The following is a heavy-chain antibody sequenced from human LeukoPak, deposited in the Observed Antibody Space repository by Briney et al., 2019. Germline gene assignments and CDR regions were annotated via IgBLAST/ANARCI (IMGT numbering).Heavy chain of an antibody. V-gene: IGHV4-34*01. CDR1: DESFSGYY. J-gene: IGHJ4*02. CDR2: INYSGTT. D-gene: IGHD2-15*01. Sequence: PSETLSLTCAVSDESFSGYYWKWIRQPPRRLLEWMGEINYSGTTQYHPSLKSRVTMSVDKSKRQVSLMLSSVTVADTAVYYCAREGRGGHNFDYWGQGTLAIVSS. CDR3: AREGRGGHNFDY.